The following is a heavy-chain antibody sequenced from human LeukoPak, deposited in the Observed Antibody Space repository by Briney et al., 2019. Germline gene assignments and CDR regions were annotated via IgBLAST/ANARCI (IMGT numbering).Heavy chain of an antibody. CDR2: IYDSGST. D-gene: IGHD5-12*01. Sequence: PSETLSLTCTVSGGSIRSSYYYWGWIRQPPGKGLEWIGSIYDSGSTYYNPSLKSRVTISVDTSKNQFSLKLSSVTVADTAVYYCARATGVEATNRLYYFDYWGQGTLVTVSS. J-gene: IGHJ4*02. CDR3: ARATGVEATNRLYYFDY. V-gene: IGHV4-39*01. CDR1: GGSIRSSYYY.